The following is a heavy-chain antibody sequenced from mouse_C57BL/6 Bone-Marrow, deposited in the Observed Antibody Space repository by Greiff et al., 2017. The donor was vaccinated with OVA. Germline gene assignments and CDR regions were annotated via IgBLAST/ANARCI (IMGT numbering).Heavy chain of an antibody. CDR3: ARLHLAWFAY. J-gene: IGHJ3*01. V-gene: IGHV1-19*01. CDR1: GYTFTDYY. Sequence: DVQLQESGPVLVKPGASVKMSCKASGYTFTDYYMNWVKQSHGKSLEWIGVINPYNGGTSYNQKFKGKATLTVDKSSSTAYIKLNSLTSEDSAVYYCARLHLAWFAYWGQGTLVTVSA. CDR2: INPYNGGT.